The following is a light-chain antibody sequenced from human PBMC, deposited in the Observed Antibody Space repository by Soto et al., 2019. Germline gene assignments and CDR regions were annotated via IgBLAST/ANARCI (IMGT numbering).Light chain of an antibody. CDR3: QQRSNWPIT. CDR2: DAS. CDR1: QSVDKY. Sequence: EVVLTQSPATLSLSPGERATLSCSTSQSVDKYFAWYQQKPGRAPRLLIYDASSRATGIPARFIGSGSGTDFTLTISSLEPEDFAIYYCQQRSNWPITFGQGTRLEIK. V-gene: IGKV3-11*01. J-gene: IGKJ5*01.